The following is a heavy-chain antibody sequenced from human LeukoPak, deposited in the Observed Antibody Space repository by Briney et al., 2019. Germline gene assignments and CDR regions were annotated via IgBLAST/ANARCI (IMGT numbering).Heavy chain of an antibody. CDR1: GGSISSYY. Sequence: SETLSLTCTVSGGSISSYYWSWIRQPPGKGLEWIGYIYYSGSTNYNPSLKSRVTISVDTSKNQFSLKLSSVTAADTAVYYCASGLYPAYSHYYDSSGYGYWGQGTLVTVSS. CDR2: IYYSGST. D-gene: IGHD3-22*01. CDR3: ASGLYPAYSHYYDSSGYGY. J-gene: IGHJ4*02. V-gene: IGHV4-59*01.